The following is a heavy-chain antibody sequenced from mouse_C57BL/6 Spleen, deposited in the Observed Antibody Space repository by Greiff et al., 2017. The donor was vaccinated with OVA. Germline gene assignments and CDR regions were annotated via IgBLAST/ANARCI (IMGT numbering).Heavy chain of an antibody. CDR3: AREGGTTMVTTRYFDY. Sequence: VQLVESGGGLVKPGGSLKLSCAASGFTFSSYAMSWVRQTPEKRLEWVATISDGGSYTYYPDNVKGRFTISRDNAKNNLYLQMSHLKSEDTAMYYCAREGGTTMVTTRYFDYWGQGTTLTVSS. V-gene: IGHV5-4*01. D-gene: IGHD2-2*01. CDR2: ISDGGSYT. J-gene: IGHJ2*01. CDR1: GFTFSSYA.